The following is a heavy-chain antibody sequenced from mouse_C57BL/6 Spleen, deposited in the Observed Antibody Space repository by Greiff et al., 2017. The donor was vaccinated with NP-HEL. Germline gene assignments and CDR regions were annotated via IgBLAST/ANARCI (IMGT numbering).Heavy chain of an antibody. CDR2: IDPSDSET. J-gene: IGHJ2*01. Sequence: VQLQQPGAELVRPGSSVKLSCKASGYTFTSYWMHWVKQRPIQGLEWIGNIDPSDSETHYNQKFKDKATLTVDKSSSTAYMQLSSLTSEDSAVYYCARWSYYGSSGYFDYWGQGTTLTVSS. CDR1: GYTFTSYW. D-gene: IGHD1-1*01. CDR3: ARWSYYGSSGYFDY. V-gene: IGHV1-52*01.